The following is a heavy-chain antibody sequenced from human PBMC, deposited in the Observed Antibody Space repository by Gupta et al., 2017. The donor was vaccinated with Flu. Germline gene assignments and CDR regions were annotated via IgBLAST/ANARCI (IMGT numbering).Heavy chain of an antibody. CDR1: GYTFTSYD. D-gene: IGHD6-13*01. V-gene: IGHV1-8*01. CDR3: ARGGYEKNSWYGYYYYGMDV. Sequence: QVQLVQSGAEVKKPGASVKVSCKASGYTFTSYDIKWVRQATGQGLEWMGWMNPNSGNTGYAQKFQGRVTMTRNTSISTAYMELSSLRSEDTAVYYCARGGYEKNSWYGYYYYGMDVWGQGTTVTVSS. J-gene: IGHJ6*02. CDR2: MNPNSGNT.